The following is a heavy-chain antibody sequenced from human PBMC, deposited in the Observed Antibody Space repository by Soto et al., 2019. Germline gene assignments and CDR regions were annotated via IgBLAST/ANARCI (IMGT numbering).Heavy chain of an antibody. V-gene: IGHV5-51*01. CDR1: GYSFAGYW. CDR2: IYPGDSDS. J-gene: IGHJ3*01. CDR3: ARLPGVRGVFDGFNV. Sequence: GESLKISCKGSGYSFAGYWIGLVRQIPGKGLDWMGVIYPGDSDSRYSPSFHGQVTISADKSISNAYLQWSSLKASDTAMYFCARLPGVRGVFDGFNVWGQGTMVTVSS. D-gene: IGHD3-10*01.